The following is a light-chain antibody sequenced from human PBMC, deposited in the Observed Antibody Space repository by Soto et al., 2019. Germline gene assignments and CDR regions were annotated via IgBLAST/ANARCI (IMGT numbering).Light chain of an antibody. CDR3: QQYAGSPWT. V-gene: IGKV3-20*01. Sequence: EIVLTQSPGTLSLSPGERATLSCRASQSVSSSYLVWYQQKPGQAPRLLIYDTSSRATGIPDRFSGSGSGTDFTLTISRLEPEDFAVYYCQQYAGSPWTFGQGTKV. J-gene: IGKJ1*01. CDR2: DTS. CDR1: QSVSSSY.